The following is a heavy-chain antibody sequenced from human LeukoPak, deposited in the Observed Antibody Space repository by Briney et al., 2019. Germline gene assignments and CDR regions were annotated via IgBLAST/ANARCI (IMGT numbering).Heavy chain of an antibody. V-gene: IGHV4-34*01. Sequence: KPSETLSLTCAVYGGSFSGYYWSWIRQPPGKGLEWIGEINHSGSTNYNPSLKSRVTISVDTSKNQFSLKLSSVTAADTAVYYCARVIRITMVRGVIITGPHFDYWGQGTLVTVSS. J-gene: IGHJ4*02. CDR3: ARVIRITMVRGVIITGPHFDY. D-gene: IGHD3-10*01. CDR1: GGSFSGYY. CDR2: INHSGST.